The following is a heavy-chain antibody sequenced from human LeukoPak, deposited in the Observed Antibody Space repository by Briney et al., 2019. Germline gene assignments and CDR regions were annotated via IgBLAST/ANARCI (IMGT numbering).Heavy chain of an antibody. D-gene: IGHD2-21*01. V-gene: IGHV4-59*01. CDR1: GGSIGSYY. J-gene: IGHJ6*03. Sequence: PSETLSLTCTISGGSIGSYYWSWIRQPPGKGLEWIGYIYDSGSTIYNTSLKSRVTASIDRSKNQISLKLSLVTAADTAVYYCATVGVVVPTTMNYYYMDVWGKGTTVTVSS. CDR2: IYDSGST. CDR3: ATVGVVVPTTMNYYYMDV.